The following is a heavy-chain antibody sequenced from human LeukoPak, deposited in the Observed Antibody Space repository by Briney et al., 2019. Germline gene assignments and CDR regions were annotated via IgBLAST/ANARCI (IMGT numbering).Heavy chain of an antibody. D-gene: IGHD5-24*01. J-gene: IGHJ4*02. CDR3: TRPARDGYSEH. Sequence: SGGSLRLSCAASGFTFSGSAMHWVRQASGKGLEWVGRIRSKANSYATAYAASVKGRFTISRDDSKNTAYLQMNSLKTEDTAVYYCTRPARDGYSEHWGQGTLVTVSS. CDR1: GFTFSGSA. V-gene: IGHV3-73*01. CDR2: IRSKANSYAT.